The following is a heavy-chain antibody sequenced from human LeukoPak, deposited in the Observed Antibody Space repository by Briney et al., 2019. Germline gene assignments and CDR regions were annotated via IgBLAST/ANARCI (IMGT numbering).Heavy chain of an antibody. Sequence: SVKVSCKASGGTFSSYTISWVRRAPGQGLEWMGGITPIFGRANYAQKFQGRVTITAVESKSTAYMELRSLRSEDTAVYYCARGWLAETTVVTPYNYWGQGTLVTVSS. CDR1: GGTFSSYT. D-gene: IGHD4-23*01. CDR3: ARGWLAETTVVTPYNY. V-gene: IGHV1-69*13. J-gene: IGHJ4*02. CDR2: ITPIFGRA.